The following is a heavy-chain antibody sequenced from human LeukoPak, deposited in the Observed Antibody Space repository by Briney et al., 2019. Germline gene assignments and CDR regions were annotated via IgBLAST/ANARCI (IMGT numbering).Heavy chain of an antibody. CDR2: IRYDGSNK. CDR3: AKNAHGEFDP. J-gene: IGHJ5*02. D-gene: IGHD2-21*01. V-gene: IGHV3-30*02. Sequence: GGSLRLSCAASGFSFDSYGMHWVRQAPGKGLEWVAFIRYDGSNKYYADSVTGRFSISRDNSKNTLYLQMNSLRVGDTAVYYCAKNAHGEFDPWGQGTLVTVSS. CDR1: GFSFDSYG.